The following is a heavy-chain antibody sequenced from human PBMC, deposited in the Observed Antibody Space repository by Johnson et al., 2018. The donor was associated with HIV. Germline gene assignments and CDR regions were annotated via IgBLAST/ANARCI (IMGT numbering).Heavy chain of an antibody. CDR1: GFSFSSYG. CDR2: IWYAGSNK. CDR3: AKDRGSPGIPAAFDI. D-gene: IGHD1-26*01. Sequence: VQLVESGGGVVPPGRSLRLSCAASGFSFSSYGMHWVRQAPGKGLEWVAVIWYAGSNKYYADSVKGRFTISRDNSKSTLFLQMNSLRVDDTALYYCAKDRGSPGIPAAFDIWGQGTMVTVSS. V-gene: IGHV3-33*06. J-gene: IGHJ3*02.